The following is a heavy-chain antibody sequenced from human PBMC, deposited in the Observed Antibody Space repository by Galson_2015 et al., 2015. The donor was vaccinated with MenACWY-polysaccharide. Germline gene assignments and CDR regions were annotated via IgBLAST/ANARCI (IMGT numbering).Heavy chain of an antibody. V-gene: IGHV3-33*08. CDR2: IWDDGSRK. J-gene: IGHJ5*02. Sequence: SLRLSCAASGFNFNDYNMNWVRQAPGKGLEWVAFIWDDGSRKYYADSVKGRFAISRDNSDNTLYLQMNNLRVADTAVYYCARVGRDHSGSYFHGGFDPWGQGTLVTVSS. CDR1: GFNFNDYN. D-gene: IGHD3-10*01. CDR3: ARVGRDHSGSYFHGGFDP.